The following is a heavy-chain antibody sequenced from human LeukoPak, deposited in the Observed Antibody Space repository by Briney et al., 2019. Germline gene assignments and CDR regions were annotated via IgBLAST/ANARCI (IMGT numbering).Heavy chain of an antibody. V-gene: IGHV3-20*04. J-gene: IGHJ4*02. CDR2: INWNGGST. Sequence: GGSLRLSCAASGFRFDDHGMSWVRQAPGKGLEWVPGINWNGGSTGYGDSVKGRFTISRDNAKNSLYLQMNSLRGEDTALYFCAGGDRNGWYFDYRGQGILVTVSS. CDR3: AGGDRNGWYFDY. D-gene: IGHD6-19*01. CDR1: GFRFDDHG.